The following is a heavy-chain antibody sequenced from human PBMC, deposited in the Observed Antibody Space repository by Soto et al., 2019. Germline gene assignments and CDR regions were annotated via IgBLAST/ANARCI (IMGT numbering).Heavy chain of an antibody. CDR2: INAGNGNT. D-gene: IGHD2-15*01. J-gene: IGHJ4*02. V-gene: IGHV1-3*01. Sequence: ASVKVSCKASGYTFTSYAMHWVRQAPGQRLEWMGWINAGNGNTKYSQKFQGRVTITRDTSASTAYMELSSLRSEDTAVYYCAHRPSYCSGGSCYSGFDYWGQGTLVTVSS. CDR3: AHRPSYCSGGSCYSGFDY. CDR1: GYTFTSYA.